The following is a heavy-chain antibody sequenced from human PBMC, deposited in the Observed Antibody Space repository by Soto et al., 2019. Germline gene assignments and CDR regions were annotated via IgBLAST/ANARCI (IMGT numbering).Heavy chain of an antibody. J-gene: IGHJ3*02. V-gene: IGHV1-46*01. CDR3: ARATRGSCSGGSCPTGDAFDI. Sequence: QVQLVQSGAEVKKPGASVKVSCKASGYTFTSYYMHWVRQAPGQGLEWMGIINPSGGSTSYAQKCEGRVTMTRDTTTSTVYMELISLRPEDTAVYYCARATRGSCSGGSCPTGDAFDIWGQGTMVTVSS. D-gene: IGHD2-15*01. CDR2: INPSGGST. CDR1: GYTFTSYY.